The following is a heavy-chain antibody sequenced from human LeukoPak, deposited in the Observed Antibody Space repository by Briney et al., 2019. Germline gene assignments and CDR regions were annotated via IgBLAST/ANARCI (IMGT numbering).Heavy chain of an antibody. CDR2: INPSDGST. CDR3: ARGGSFGGLAFDP. Sequence: ASVKVSCKASGYTFTSYYMHWVRQAPGQGLEWMGIINPSDGSTTYAQKFQGRVTMTRDMSTRTVYMELSSLGSEDTAVYYCARGGSFGGLAFDPWGQGTLVTVSS. V-gene: IGHV1-46*01. J-gene: IGHJ5*02. CDR1: GYTFTSYY. D-gene: IGHD1-26*01.